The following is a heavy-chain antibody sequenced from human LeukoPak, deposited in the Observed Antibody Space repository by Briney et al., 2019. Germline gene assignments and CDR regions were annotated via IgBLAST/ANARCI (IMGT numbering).Heavy chain of an antibody. D-gene: IGHD4-23*01. CDR3: AREGGNYPHWFDP. Sequence: ASVKVSCKASGYTFTAYYIHWVRQAPGQGLEWMGWINPNSGGTNYAQKFQGRVTMTRDTSISTSYMDLSRLISDDTAVYYCAREGGNYPHWFDPWGQGTLVTVSS. V-gene: IGHV1-2*02. CDR1: GYTFTAYY. J-gene: IGHJ5*02. CDR2: INPNSGGT.